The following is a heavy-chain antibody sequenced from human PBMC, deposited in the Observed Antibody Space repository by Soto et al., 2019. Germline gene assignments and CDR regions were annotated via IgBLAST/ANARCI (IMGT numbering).Heavy chain of an antibody. Sequence: QLQLQESGPGLVKPSETLSLTCTVSGGSISSSSYYWGWIRQPPGKGPEWIGSIYYSGSTYYNPSLKSRVTISVDTSKNQFSLKLSSVTAADTAVYYCASGLKNCTNGVCYTTGIGYWGQGTLVTVSS. J-gene: IGHJ4*02. D-gene: IGHD2-8*01. CDR3: ASGLKNCTNGVCYTTGIGY. V-gene: IGHV4-39*01. CDR2: IYYSGST. CDR1: GGSISSSSYY.